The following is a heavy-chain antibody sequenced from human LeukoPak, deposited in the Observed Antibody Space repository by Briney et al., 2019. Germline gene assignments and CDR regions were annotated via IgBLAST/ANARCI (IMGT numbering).Heavy chain of an antibody. CDR1: TFSVRGHY. Sequence: PPGGSLRLSCAASTFSVRGHYMAWVRQAPGKGLEWVSVIDSGGATHYADSVKGRFTISRDNSWNTLYLQMNSLRVEDTAMYYCARELRDAFDIWGQGTRVTVSS. V-gene: IGHV3-53*01. J-gene: IGHJ3*02. CDR2: IDSGGAT. CDR3: ARELRDAFDI.